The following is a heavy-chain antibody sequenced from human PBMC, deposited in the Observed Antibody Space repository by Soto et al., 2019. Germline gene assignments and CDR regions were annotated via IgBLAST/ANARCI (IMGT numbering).Heavy chain of an antibody. CDR2: IYYTGTT. D-gene: IGHD4-17*01. Sequence: QVQLQESGPGLVKPSQTLSLTCTVSGGSISSGGYYWSWIRQHPGKGLEWIGYIYYTGTTYYNPSHKSRVTISVDTSKNQFSLELISVTAADTAVYYCARVYGDYRSWFDPWGQGTLVTVSS. J-gene: IGHJ5*02. CDR1: GGSISSGGYY. CDR3: ARVYGDYRSWFDP. V-gene: IGHV4-31*03.